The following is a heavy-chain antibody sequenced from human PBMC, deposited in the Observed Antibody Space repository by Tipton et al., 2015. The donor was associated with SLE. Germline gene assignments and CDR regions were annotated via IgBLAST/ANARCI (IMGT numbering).Heavy chain of an antibody. D-gene: IGHD6-6*01. J-gene: IGHJ3*02. CDR1: GDSVSSNSAA. CDR3: ARDLGAARQGAFDI. V-gene: IGHV6-1*01. Sequence: LVKPTQTLSLTCAISGDSVSSNSAAWNWIRQSPSRGLEWLGRTYYRSKWYNDYAVSVKSRITINPDTSKNQFSLQLNSVTPEDTAMYYCARDLGAARQGAFDIWGQGTMVTVSS. CDR2: TYYRSKWYN.